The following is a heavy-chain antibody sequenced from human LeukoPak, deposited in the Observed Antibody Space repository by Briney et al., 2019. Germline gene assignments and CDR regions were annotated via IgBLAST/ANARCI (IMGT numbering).Heavy chain of an antibody. J-gene: IGHJ4*02. CDR2: INSDGSST. V-gene: IGHV3-74*01. CDR3: ARGYYDSSMRVTY. Sequence: GGSLRLSCAASGFTFSSYWMHWVRQAPGKGPVWVSRINSDGSSTSYANSVKGRFTISRDNAKNTLYLQMNSLRAEDTAVYYCARGYYDSSMRVTYWGQGTLVTVSS. D-gene: IGHD3-22*01. CDR1: GFTFSSYW.